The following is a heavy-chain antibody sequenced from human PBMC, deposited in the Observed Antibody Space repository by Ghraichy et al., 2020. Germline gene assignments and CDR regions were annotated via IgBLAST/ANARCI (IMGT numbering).Heavy chain of an antibody. Sequence: GGSLRLSCAASGFTFSSYSMNWVRQAPGKGLEWVSSISSSSSYIYYADSVKGRFTISRDNAKNSLYLQMNSLRAEDTAVYYCARDLDSSGYYDYWGQGTLVTVSS. D-gene: IGHD3-22*01. J-gene: IGHJ4*02. CDR3: ARDLDSSGYYDY. CDR2: ISSSSSYI. CDR1: GFTFSSYS. V-gene: IGHV3-21*01.